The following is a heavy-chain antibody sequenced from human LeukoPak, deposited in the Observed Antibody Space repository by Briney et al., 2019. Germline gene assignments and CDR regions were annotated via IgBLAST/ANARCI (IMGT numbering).Heavy chain of an antibody. J-gene: IGHJ4*02. D-gene: IGHD6-19*01. CDR1: GGSISSGDYY. Sequence: ASETLSLTCTVSGGSISSGDYYWSWIRQPPGKGLEWIGYIYYSGSTYYNPSLKSRVTISVDTSKSQFSLKLSSVTAADTAVYYCAREAIAVAGTAFDYWGQGTLVTVSS. CDR3: AREAIAVAGTAFDY. V-gene: IGHV4-30-4*01. CDR2: IYYSGST.